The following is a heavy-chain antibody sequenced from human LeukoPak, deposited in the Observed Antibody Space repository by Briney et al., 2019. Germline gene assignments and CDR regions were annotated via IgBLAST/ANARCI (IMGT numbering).Heavy chain of an antibody. V-gene: IGHV1-69*13. D-gene: IGHD2-2*01. CDR2: IIPIFGTA. J-gene: IGHJ6*03. Sequence: SVKVSCKASGGTFSSYAISWVRQAPGQGLEWMGGIIPIFGTANYAQKFQGRVTITADESTSTAYMELSRLRSDDTAVYYCARVVPAPYYYYYMDVWGKGTTVTVSS. CDR1: GGTFSSYA. CDR3: ARVVPAPYYYYYMDV.